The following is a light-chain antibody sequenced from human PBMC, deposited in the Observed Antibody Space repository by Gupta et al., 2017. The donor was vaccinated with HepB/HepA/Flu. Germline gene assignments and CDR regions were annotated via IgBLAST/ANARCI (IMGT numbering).Light chain of an antibody. CDR1: KLEDTY. CDR3: QAWDNSGVI. CDR2: QDS. J-gene: IGLJ2*01. V-gene: IGLV3-1*01. Sequence: SSDLTQSPSVSVSPGQTVTITCSRDKLEDTYVSRYPPTAGPPPVLVIYQDSKRPSGIPGAFAGHNSGNTATLTICGTQAVDEANYFCQAWDNSGVIVGGGTKLTVL.